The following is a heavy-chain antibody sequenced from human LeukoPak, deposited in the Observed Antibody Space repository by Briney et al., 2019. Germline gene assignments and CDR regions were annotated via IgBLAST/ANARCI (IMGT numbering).Heavy chain of an antibody. V-gene: IGHV4-39*07. CDR3: ASGGMAGRWPLNY. CDR2: IYYSGST. Sequence: SETLSLTCTVSGGSISSSSYYWGWIRQPPGKGLEWIGSIYYSGSTYYNPSLKSRVTISVDTSKNQFSLNLTSVTAADTAVYYCASGGMAGRWPLNYWGRGTLVTVSS. CDR1: GGSISSSSYY. D-gene: IGHD6-19*01. J-gene: IGHJ4*02.